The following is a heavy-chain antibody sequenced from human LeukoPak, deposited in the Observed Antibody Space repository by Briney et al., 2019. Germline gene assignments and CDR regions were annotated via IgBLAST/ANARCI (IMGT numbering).Heavy chain of an antibody. V-gene: IGHV1-18*01. CDR1: GYTFTSYG. CDR3: ARDGSGWYLGEDYYFDY. Sequence: AASVKVSCKASGYTFTSYGISWVRQAPGQGLEWMGWISAYNGNTNYAQKLQGRVTMTTDTSTSTAYMELRSLRSDDTAVYYCARDGSGWYLGEDYYFDYWGQGTLVTVSS. J-gene: IGHJ4*02. CDR2: ISAYNGNT. D-gene: IGHD6-19*01.